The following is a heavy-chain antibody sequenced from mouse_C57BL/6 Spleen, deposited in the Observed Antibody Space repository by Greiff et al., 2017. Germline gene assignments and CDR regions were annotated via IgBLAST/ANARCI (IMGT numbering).Heavy chain of an antibody. CDR2: INYDGSST. Sequence: DVKLVESEGGLVQPGSSMKLSCTASGFTFSDYYMAWVRQVPEKGLEWVANINYDGSSTYYLDSLKSRFIISRDNAKNILYLQMSSLKSEDTATYYCARHPYFDVWGTGTTVTVSS. J-gene: IGHJ1*03. V-gene: IGHV5-16*01. CDR1: GFTFSDYY. CDR3: ARHPYFDV.